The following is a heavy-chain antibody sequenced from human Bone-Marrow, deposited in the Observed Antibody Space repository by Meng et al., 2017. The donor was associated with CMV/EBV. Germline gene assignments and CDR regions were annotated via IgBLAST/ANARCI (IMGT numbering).Heavy chain of an antibody. J-gene: IGHJ6*01. D-gene: IGHD6-19*01. V-gene: IGHV3-21*01. CDR1: GFTFSSYS. CDR2: ISSSSSYI. CDR3: ARDKKHWLVASRYYGMDV. Sequence: GESLKISCAASGFTFSSYSMNWVRQAPGKGLEWVSSISSSSSYIYYADSVKGRFTISRDNAKNSLYLQMNSLRAEDTAVYYCARDKKHWLVASRYYGMDVWGQGTTVTGSS.